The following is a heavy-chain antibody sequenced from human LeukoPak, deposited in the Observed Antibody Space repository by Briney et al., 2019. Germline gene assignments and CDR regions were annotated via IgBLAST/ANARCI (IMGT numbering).Heavy chain of an antibody. V-gene: IGHV3-7*03. CDR3: AKDMRPRYDSSGWDY. D-gene: IGHD3-22*01. Sequence: GGSLRLSCAASGFTFSSYWMSWVRQAPGKGLEWVANIKQDGSEKYYVDSVKGRFTISRDNAKNSLYLRMNSLRAEDMALYYCAKDMRPRYDSSGWDYWGQGTLVTVSS. J-gene: IGHJ4*02. CDR2: IKQDGSEK. CDR1: GFTFSSYW.